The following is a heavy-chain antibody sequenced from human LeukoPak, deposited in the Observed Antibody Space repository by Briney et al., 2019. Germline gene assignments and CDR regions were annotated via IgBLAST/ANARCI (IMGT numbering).Heavy chain of an antibody. D-gene: IGHD1-7*01. Sequence: KPGGSLRLSCAASGFPFSSYSMNWVRQAPGKGLEWVSSISSGSSYIYYADSVKGRFTISRDNAKNSLYLQMNSLRAEDTAVYYCASSGTTVSPEYYFDYWGQGTQVTVS. CDR3: ASSGTTVSPEYYFDY. CDR2: ISSGSSYI. J-gene: IGHJ4*02. V-gene: IGHV3-21*01. CDR1: GFPFSSYS.